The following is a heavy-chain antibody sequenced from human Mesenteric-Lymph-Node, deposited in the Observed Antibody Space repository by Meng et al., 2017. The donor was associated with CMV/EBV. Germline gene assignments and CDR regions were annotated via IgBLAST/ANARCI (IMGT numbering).Heavy chain of an antibody. V-gene: IGHV3-15*07. J-gene: IGHJ4*02. D-gene: IGHD1-26*01. CDR2: VKSASAGGAA. CDR3: TTGWDQYFDF. CDR1: DFTLNGAW. Sequence: EVQLVESGGVLVKSGGSLRLSCVASDFTLNGAWMNWVRQAPGKGLEWVGRVKSASAGGAADAAAPVKGRFTVSRDDSRKTVHLQMDNLKIEDTAVYYCTTGWDQYFDFWGQGALVTVSS.